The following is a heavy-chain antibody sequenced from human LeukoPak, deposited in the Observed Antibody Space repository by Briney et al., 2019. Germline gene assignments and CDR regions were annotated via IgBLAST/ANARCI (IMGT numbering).Heavy chain of an antibody. Sequence: PSETLSLTCTVSGGSISSGGYYWSWIRQHPGKGLEWIRYIYYSGSTYYNPSLKSRVTISVDTSKNQFSLKLSSVTAADTAVYYCARAGSYYRNLGYWGQGTLVTVSS. V-gene: IGHV4-31*03. CDR1: GGSISSGGYY. D-gene: IGHD1-26*01. J-gene: IGHJ4*02. CDR2: IYYSGST. CDR3: ARAGSYYRNLGY.